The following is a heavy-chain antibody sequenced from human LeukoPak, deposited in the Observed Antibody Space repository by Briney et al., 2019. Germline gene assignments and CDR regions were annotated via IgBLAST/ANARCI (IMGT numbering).Heavy chain of an antibody. J-gene: IGHJ5*02. V-gene: IGHV1-18*01. D-gene: IGHD3-22*01. CDR2: ISAYNGNT. Sequence: ASVKVSCKASGYTFTRYGISWVRQAPGQGLEWMGWISAYNGNTNYAQKLQGRVTMTTDTSTSTAYMELRSLRSDDTAVYYCARSGGWDYYDSSERVPWGWFDPWGQGTLVTVSS. CDR1: GYTFTRYG. CDR3: ARSGGWDYYDSSERVPWGWFDP.